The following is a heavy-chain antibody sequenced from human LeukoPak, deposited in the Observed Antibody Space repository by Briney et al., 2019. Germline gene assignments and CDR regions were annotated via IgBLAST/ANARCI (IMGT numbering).Heavy chain of an antibody. V-gene: IGHV3-23*01. Sequence: PWGSLRLSCAASGFTFSSYAMSWVRQAPGKGLEWVSHISGSGDSTYSADSVEGRFTISRDNSKNTLYLQMNSLRAEDTAIYYCAKVRTFFGSGIDFWGQGTLVSVSS. D-gene: IGHD3-10*01. CDR3: AKVRTFFGSGIDF. CDR1: GFTFSSYA. CDR2: ISGSGDST. J-gene: IGHJ4*02.